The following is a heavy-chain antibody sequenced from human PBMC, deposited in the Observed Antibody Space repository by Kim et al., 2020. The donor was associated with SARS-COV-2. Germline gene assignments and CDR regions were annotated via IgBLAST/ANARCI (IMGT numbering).Heavy chain of an antibody. V-gene: IGHV1-24*01. D-gene: IGHD2-2*01. Sequence: ASVKVSCKVSGYTLTELSMHWVRQAPGKGLEWMGGFDPEDGETIYAQKFQGRVTMTEDTSTDTAYMELSSLRSEDTAVYYCATVSSTSRYYYYGMDVWGQGTTVTVSS. CDR3: ATVSSTSRYYYYGMDV. J-gene: IGHJ6*02. CDR1: GYTLTELS. CDR2: FDPEDGET.